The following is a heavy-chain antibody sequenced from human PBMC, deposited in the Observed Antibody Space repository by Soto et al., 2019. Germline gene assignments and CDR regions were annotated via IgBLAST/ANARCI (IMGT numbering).Heavy chain of an antibody. CDR1: GGSFSGYY. CDR3: ARSKVGRGGADY. J-gene: IGHJ4*02. V-gene: IGHV4-34*01. Sequence: QVQLQQWGAGLLKPSETLSLTCAVYGGSFSGYYWSWIRQPPGKGLEWIGEINHSGSTNYNPSLKGRVPISVDTSKNQFSLKLSSVTAADTAVYYCARSKVGRGGADYWGQGTLVTVSS. CDR2: INHSGST. D-gene: IGHD1-26*01.